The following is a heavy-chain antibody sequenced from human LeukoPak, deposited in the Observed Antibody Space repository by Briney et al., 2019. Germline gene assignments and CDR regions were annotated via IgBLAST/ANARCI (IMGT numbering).Heavy chain of an antibody. CDR3: ARDSYYYDSSGPQG. CDR1: GFTVSSNY. V-gene: IGHV3-21*01. Sequence: GGSLRLSCAASGFTVSSNYINWVRQAPGKGLEWVSSIISSGTSKYYADSVKGRFTISRDNTKNSVYLQMNSLRAEDTAVYYCARDSYYYDSSGPQGWGQGTLVTVSS. D-gene: IGHD3-22*01. J-gene: IGHJ4*02. CDR2: IISSGTSK.